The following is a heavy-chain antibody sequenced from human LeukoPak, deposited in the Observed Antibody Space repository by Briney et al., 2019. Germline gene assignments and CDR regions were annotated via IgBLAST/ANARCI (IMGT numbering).Heavy chain of an antibody. CDR1: GYTFTSYD. CDR3: AARKTLYYDSSGYDGEH. D-gene: IGHD3-22*01. J-gene: IGHJ1*01. CDR2: MNPNSGNT. V-gene: IGHV1-8*01. Sequence: GASVKVSCKASGYTFTSYDINWVRQATGQGLEWMGWMNPNSGNTGYAQKFQGRVTMTRDTSISTAYMELSRLRSDDTAVYYCAARKTLYYDSSGYDGEHWGQGTLVTVSS.